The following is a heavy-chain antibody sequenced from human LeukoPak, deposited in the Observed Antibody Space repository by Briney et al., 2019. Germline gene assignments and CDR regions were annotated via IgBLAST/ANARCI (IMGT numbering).Heavy chain of an antibody. CDR2: ISSSSSYI. J-gene: IGHJ4*02. V-gene: IGHV3-21*01. CDR3: AREGRWNGDY. D-gene: IGHD1-1*01. Sequence: GGSLRLSCAASGFTFSSYVMTWVRQAPGKGLEWVSSISSSSSYIYYADSVKGRFTISRDNAKNSLYLQMNSLRAEDTAVYYSAREGRWNGDYGGRGTLVTVSS. CDR1: GFTFSSYV.